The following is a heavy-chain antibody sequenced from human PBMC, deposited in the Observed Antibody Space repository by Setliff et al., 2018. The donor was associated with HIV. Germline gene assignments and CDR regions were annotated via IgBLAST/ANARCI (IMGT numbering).Heavy chain of an antibody. CDR2: IYTSGST. CDR3: AREDSSYHYFDY. CDR1: GGSISSGSNY. V-gene: IGHV4-61*09. J-gene: IGHJ4*02. D-gene: IGHD6-6*01. Sequence: SETLSLTCTVSGGSISSGSNYWSWIRQPAGKGLEWIGHIYTSGSTNYNPSLKSRVTISVDTSKNQFSLKLTSVTAADTAVYYCAREDSSYHYFDYWGQGMLVTVSS.